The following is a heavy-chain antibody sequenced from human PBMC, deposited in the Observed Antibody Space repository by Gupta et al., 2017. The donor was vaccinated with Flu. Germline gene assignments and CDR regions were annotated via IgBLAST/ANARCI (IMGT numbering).Heavy chain of an antibody. Sequence: REAPVKGLECMRGIIPVFCIANYALNFQGRVTITADESTTTAYMELSSLISEDTAVYYCARDLGSGTYGCFDPWGQGTLVTVSS. D-gene: IGHD1-26*01. CDR3: ARDLGSGTYGCFDP. CDR2: IIPVFCIA. J-gene: IGHJ5*02. V-gene: IGHV1-69*01.